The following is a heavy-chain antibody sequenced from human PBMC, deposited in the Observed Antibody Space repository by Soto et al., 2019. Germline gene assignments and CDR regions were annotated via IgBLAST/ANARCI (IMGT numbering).Heavy chain of an antibody. Sequence: GGSLRLSCAASGFTFSSYAMHWVRQAPGKGLEWVAVISYDGSNKYYADSVKGRFTISRDNSKNTLYLQMNSLRAEDTAVYYCARTDSYYYDSSGYYRWFDYWGQGTLVTVS. CDR3: ARTDSYYYDSSGYYRWFDY. V-gene: IGHV3-30-3*01. CDR1: GFTFSSYA. J-gene: IGHJ4*02. D-gene: IGHD3-22*01. CDR2: ISYDGSNK.